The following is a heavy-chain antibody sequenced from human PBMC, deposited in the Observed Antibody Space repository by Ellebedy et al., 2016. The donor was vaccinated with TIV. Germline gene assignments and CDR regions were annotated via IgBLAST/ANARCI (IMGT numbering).Heavy chain of an antibody. J-gene: IGHJ6*02. CDR1: GFTFSNYA. Sequence: GESLKISXATSGFTFSNYAMSWVRQAAGKGLEWVSSISISGGSTYYADSVKGRFTISRDNSKNTLYLQMNSLRAEDTAVYYCAREETRFGYYGMDVWGQGTTVTVSS. CDR3: AREETRFGYYGMDV. V-gene: IGHV3-23*01. CDR2: ISISGGST. D-gene: IGHD3-16*01.